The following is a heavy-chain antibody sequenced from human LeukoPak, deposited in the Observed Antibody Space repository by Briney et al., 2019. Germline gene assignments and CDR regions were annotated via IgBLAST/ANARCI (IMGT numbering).Heavy chain of an antibody. Sequence: GGSLRLSCAASGFTFGTYEMNWVRQAPGKGLEWVSYIDRSGSTLYYADSVKGRFAISRDNAKNSPYLQMNSLRAEDTAVYYCARERPNCGGDCSDYWGQGTLVAVSS. V-gene: IGHV3-48*03. CDR2: IDRSGSTL. D-gene: IGHD2-21*01. CDR1: GFTFGTYE. CDR3: ARERPNCGGDCSDY. J-gene: IGHJ4*02.